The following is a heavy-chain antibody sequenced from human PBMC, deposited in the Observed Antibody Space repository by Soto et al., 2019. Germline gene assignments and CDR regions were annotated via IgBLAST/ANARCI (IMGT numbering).Heavy chain of an antibody. Sequence: EVQLVESGGGLVQPGGSLRLSCAASGFTFSSYSMNWVRQAPGKGLAWVSYISSSSSTIYYADSVQGRFTISRDNAKNSLYLQMNSLRDEDTAVYYCARDGMYYYGSGSYPAAYWGQGTLVTVSS. CDR2: ISSSSSTI. D-gene: IGHD3-10*01. J-gene: IGHJ4*02. CDR3: ARDGMYYYGSGSYPAAY. V-gene: IGHV3-48*02. CDR1: GFTFSSYS.